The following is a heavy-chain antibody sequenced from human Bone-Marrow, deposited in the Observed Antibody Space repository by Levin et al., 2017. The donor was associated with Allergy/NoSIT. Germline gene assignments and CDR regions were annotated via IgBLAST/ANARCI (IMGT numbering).Heavy chain of an antibody. CDR2: ISYDGSNK. V-gene: IGHV3-30-3*01. CDR1: GFTFSSYA. CDR3: ARDRVITFGGVMAL. J-gene: IGHJ4*02. Sequence: PGGSLRLSCAASGFTFSSYAMHWVRQAPGKGLEWVAVISYDGSNKYYADSVKGRFTISRDNSKNTLYLQMNSLRAEDTAVYYCARDRVITFGGVMALWGQGTLVTVSS. D-gene: IGHD3-16*01.